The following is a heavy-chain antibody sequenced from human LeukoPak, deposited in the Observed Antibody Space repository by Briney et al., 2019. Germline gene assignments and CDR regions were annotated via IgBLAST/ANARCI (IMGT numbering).Heavy chain of an antibody. D-gene: IGHD3-9*01. CDR1: GFTFSSYA. J-gene: IGHJ3*02. CDR3: AKDYDILTGYYNVGGFDI. Sequence: GGSLRLSCAASGFTFSSYAMSWVRQAPGKGLEWVSAISGSGGSTYYADSVKGRFTISRDNSKNTLYLQMNSLRAEDTAVYYCAKDYDILTGYYNVGGFDIWGQGTMVTVSS. CDR2: ISGSGGST. V-gene: IGHV3-23*01.